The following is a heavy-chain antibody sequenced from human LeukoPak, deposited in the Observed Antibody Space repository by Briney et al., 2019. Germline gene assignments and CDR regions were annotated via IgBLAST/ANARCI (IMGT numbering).Heavy chain of an antibody. CDR2: IWYDGSNK. V-gene: IGHV3-33*01. CDR3: ARAPVGGDRWWFDP. Sequence: PGGSLRLSCAASGFSSSTYGMHWVRQAPGKGLEWVAVIWYDGSNKYYADSVKGRFTISRDNSKNTLYLQMNSLRAEDTAVYYCARAPVGGDRWWFDPWGQGTLVTVSS. CDR1: GFSSSTYG. J-gene: IGHJ5*02. D-gene: IGHD3-10*01.